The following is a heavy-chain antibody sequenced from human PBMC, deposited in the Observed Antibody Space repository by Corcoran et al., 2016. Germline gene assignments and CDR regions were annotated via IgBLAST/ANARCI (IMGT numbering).Heavy chain of an antibody. CDR1: GFTFSSYG. V-gene: IGHV3-30*03. Sequence: QVQLVESGGGVVQPGRSLRLSCAASGFTFSSYGMHWVRQAPGKGLEWVAVISYDGSNKYYADSVKGRFTISRDNSKDTLYLQMHSLRAEDTAVNYCAGEIIGYGFDVWGQGTTVTVSS. J-gene: IGHJ6*02. CDR3: AGEIIGYGFDV. CDR2: ISYDGSNK.